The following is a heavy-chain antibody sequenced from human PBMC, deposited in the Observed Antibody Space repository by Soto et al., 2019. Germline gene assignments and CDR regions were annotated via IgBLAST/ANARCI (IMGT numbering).Heavy chain of an antibody. CDR3: AKGFYTNTCRRGLDV. D-gene: IGHD3-16*01. V-gene: IGHV3-23*01. J-gene: IGHJ6*02. Sequence: GGSLRLSCAASGFTFSDYVMSWVRQAPGKGLEWVSIISGSGGSTYYADSVKGRFTVSRDNSKNTLYLQMNTLRAEDAAVYHCAKGFYTNTCRRGLDVWGQGTTVTVSS. CDR1: GFTFSDYV. CDR2: ISGSGGST.